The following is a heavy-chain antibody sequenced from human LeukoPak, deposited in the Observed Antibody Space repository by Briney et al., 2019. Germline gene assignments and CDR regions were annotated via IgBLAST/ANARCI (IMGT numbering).Heavy chain of an antibody. V-gene: IGHV3-30*02. Sequence: GGSLRLSCAASGFTFSSYGMHWVRQAPGKGLEWVAFIRYDGSNKYYADSVKGRFTISRDNSKNTLYLQMNSLRAEDTAVYYCAKDLGYWGQGTLVTVSS. CDR1: GFTFSSYG. CDR3: AKDLGY. CDR2: IRYDGSNK. J-gene: IGHJ4*02.